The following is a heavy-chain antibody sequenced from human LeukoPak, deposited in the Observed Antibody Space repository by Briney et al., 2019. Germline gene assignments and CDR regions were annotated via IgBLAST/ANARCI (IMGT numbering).Heavy chain of an antibody. CDR1: SGSFSGYY. CDR3: AASLWFGIYPDY. Sequence: SETLSLTCAVYSGSFSGYYWTWFRQPPGKGLEWIGEFNHNWGAKYNPSLKSRVTISVDTSKNHLSLSLNSVTAADTAVYYCAASLWFGIYPDYWGQGSLVTVSS. V-gene: IGHV4-34*01. D-gene: IGHD3-10*01. J-gene: IGHJ4*02. CDR2: FNHNWGA.